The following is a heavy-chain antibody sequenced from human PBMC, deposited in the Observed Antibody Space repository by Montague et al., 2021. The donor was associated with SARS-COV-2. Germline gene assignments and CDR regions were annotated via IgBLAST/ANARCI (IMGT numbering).Heavy chain of an antibody. Sequence: SETLSLTCTVSGGSISSYYWSWIRQPPGKGLEWIGYIYHSGSTNYNPSLKSRVTISVDTSKNQFSLKLSSVTAADTAVYYCARLDAGDCSGGSCYSSWFDPWGQGTLVTVSS. D-gene: IGHD2-15*01. V-gene: IGHV4-59*08. CDR3: ARLDAGDCSGGSCYSSWFDP. CDR1: GGSISSYY. CDR2: IYHSGST. J-gene: IGHJ5*02.